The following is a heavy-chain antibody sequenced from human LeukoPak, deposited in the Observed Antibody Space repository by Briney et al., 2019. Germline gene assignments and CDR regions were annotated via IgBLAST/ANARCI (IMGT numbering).Heavy chain of an antibody. CDR3: AKEGGTYYDFWNATRFQYYMDV. CDR2: ISGSGGST. V-gene: IGHV3-23*01. CDR1: GFTFSSYA. J-gene: IGHJ6*03. D-gene: IGHD3-3*01. Sequence: SGGSLRLSCAASGFTFSSYAMSWVRQAPGKGLEWVSAISGSGGSTYYADSVKGRFTISRDNSKNTLYLQMNSLRAEDTAVYYCAKEGGTYYDFWNATRFQYYMDVWGKGTTVTVSS.